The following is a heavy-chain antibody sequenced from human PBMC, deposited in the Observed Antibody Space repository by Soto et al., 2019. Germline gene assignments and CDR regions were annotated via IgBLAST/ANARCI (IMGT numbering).Heavy chain of an antibody. CDR1: GGTFSSYA. Sequence: ASVKVSCKASGGTFSSYAISWVRQAPGQGLEWMGGIIPIFGTANYAQKFQGRVTITADESTSTAYMEPRSLRSDDTAVYYYARDPATAYSSSSFDYWGQGTLVTVSS. V-gene: IGHV1-69*13. CDR2: IIPIFGTA. D-gene: IGHD6-6*01. CDR3: ARDPATAYSSSSFDY. J-gene: IGHJ4*02.